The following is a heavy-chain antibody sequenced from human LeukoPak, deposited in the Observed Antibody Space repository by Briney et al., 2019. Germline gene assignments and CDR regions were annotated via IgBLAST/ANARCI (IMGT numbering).Heavy chain of an antibody. CDR1: GYTFTGYY. D-gene: IGHD3-22*01. Sequence: ASVKVSCKASGYTFTGYYMHWVRQAPGQGLEWMGWINPNSGGTNYAQKFQGRVTMTRDTSISTAYMELSRLRSDDTAVYYCARDRYYYDSSGLNWFDPWGQGTLVTVSS. CDR3: ARDRYYYDSSGLNWFDP. V-gene: IGHV1-2*02. CDR2: INPNSGGT. J-gene: IGHJ5*02.